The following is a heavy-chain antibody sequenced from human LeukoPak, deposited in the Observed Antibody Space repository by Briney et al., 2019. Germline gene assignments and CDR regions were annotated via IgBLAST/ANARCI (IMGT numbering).Heavy chain of an antibody. CDR2: ISSSSSYT. D-gene: IGHD2-2*01. J-gene: IGHJ4*02. CDR1: GFTFSDYY. V-gene: IGHV3-11*06. CDR3: ARYSYCSSTSCSPAPDY. Sequence: GGSLRLSCAASGFTFSDYYMSWIRQAPGKGLEWVAYISSSSSYTNYADSVKGRFTISRDNAKNSLYLQMNSLRAEDTAVYYCARYSYCSSTSCSPAPDYWGQGTLVTVSS.